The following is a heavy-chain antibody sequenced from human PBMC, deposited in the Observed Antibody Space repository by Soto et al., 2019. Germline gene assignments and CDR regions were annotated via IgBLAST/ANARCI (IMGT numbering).Heavy chain of an antibody. CDR3: ARENTVTTPPVY. Sequence: QVQLVESGGGVVQPGRSQRLSCAASGFTFSSYGMHWVRQAPGKGLEWVAVIWYDGSNKYYADSVKGRFTISRDNSKNTLYLQMNSLRAEDTAVYYCARENTVTTPPVYWGQGTLVTVSS. CDR2: IWYDGSNK. CDR1: GFTFSSYG. D-gene: IGHD4-17*01. V-gene: IGHV3-33*01. J-gene: IGHJ4*02.